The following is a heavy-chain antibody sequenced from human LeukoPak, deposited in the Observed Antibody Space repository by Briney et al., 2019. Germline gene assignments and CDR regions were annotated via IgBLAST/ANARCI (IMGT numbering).Heavy chain of an antibody. CDR3: ARFGLTSSLDY. D-gene: IGHD6-13*01. J-gene: IGHJ4*02. CDR2: IYPGDSDT. CDR1: GYSFRNQW. Sequence: GESLKISCKASGYSFRNQWIGWVRQMPGKGLEWMGIIYPGDSDTRYRPSFQGQVTMSVDKSISTAYLQWSSLKTSDTAMYYCARFGLTSSLDYWGQGTLVTVSS. V-gene: IGHV5-51*01.